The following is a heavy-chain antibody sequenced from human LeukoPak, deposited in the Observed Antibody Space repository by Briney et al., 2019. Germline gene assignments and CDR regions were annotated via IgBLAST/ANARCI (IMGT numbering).Heavy chain of an antibody. D-gene: IGHD4-23*01. Sequence: GSLRLSCAASGFTFSIYWMHWVRQAPGKGLVWVSRINSEGSTTTYADSVKGRFTISRDNAKNTLYLQMNSLGAEDTAVYYCASVYGGKYFDSWGQGTLVSVSS. CDR3: ASVYGGKYFDS. CDR1: GFTFSIYW. CDR2: INSEGSTT. J-gene: IGHJ4*02. V-gene: IGHV3-74*01.